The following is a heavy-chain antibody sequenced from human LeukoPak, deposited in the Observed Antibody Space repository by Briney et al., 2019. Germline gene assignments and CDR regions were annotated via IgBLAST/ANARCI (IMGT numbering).Heavy chain of an antibody. V-gene: IGHV4-39*07. Sequence: SETLSLTCTVSGGSISSRTHYWAWIRQPPGKGLEWIGSINYSGKLTYNPSLKSRVTVSLDTSRNQFSLTLSSVTAADTAVYYCARDFGDWRTDYWGQGTLDTVSS. J-gene: IGHJ4*02. CDR2: INYSGKL. CDR1: GGSISSRTHY. D-gene: IGHD2-21*02. CDR3: ARDFGDWRTDY.